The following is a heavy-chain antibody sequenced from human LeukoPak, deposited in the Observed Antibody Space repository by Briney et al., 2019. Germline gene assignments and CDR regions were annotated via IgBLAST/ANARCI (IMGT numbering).Heavy chain of an antibody. D-gene: IGHD7-27*01. CDR1: GFTFSGYE. J-gene: IGHJ4*02. CDR2: ISSSASTI. V-gene: IGHV3-48*03. Sequence: GGSLRLSCAASGFTFSGYEMNWVRQAPGEGLEWVSYISSSASTIYYADSVKGRFTISRDSAKNSLYLQMDSLRVEDTAVYYCARRWGHFDYWGQGTLVTVSS. CDR3: ARRWGHFDY.